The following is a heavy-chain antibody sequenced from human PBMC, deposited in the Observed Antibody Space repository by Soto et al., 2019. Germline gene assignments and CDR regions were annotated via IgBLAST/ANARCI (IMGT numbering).Heavy chain of an antibody. V-gene: IGHV3-30*18. CDR2: ISYDGSNT. Sequence: GGSLRLSCSASGFTFSSYGMHWVRQAPGKGLEWVAVISYDGSNTYYLDSVKGRFTISRDNSKSTLSLQMDSLRPEDTAVYYCAKVSLVGATSEAYDYWGQGTLVTV. CDR1: GFTFSSYG. J-gene: IGHJ4*02. D-gene: IGHD1-26*01. CDR3: AKVSLVGATSEAYDY.